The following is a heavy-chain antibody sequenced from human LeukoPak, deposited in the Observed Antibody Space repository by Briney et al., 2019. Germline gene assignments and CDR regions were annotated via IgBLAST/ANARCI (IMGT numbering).Heavy chain of an antibody. CDR2: INPSGRST. D-gene: IGHD1-26*01. CDR3: ASEGGSYSGRYGYFDY. Sequence: GASVKVSCKASGYTFTSYYMHWVRQAPGQGLEWMGIINPSGRSTSYAQKFQGRVTMTRDTSTSTVYMELSSLRSEDTAVYYCASEGGSYSGRYGYFDYWGQGTLVTVSS. V-gene: IGHV1-46*01. J-gene: IGHJ4*02. CDR1: GYTFTSYY.